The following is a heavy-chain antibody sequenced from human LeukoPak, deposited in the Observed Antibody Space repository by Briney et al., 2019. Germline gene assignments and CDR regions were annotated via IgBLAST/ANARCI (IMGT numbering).Heavy chain of an antibody. D-gene: IGHD4-17*01. J-gene: IGHJ4*02. CDR1: GYTFSDYY. Sequence: ASAKVSCKASGYTFSDYYIHWVRQAAGQGLEWMGRINPNSGGTSFAQKFQGRVTMTRDTSISTAYMELSRLRSDDTAVYYCARENGDYSSNYFDYWGQGTLVTDSS. CDR2: INPNSGGT. V-gene: IGHV1-2*06. CDR3: ARENGDYSSNYFDY.